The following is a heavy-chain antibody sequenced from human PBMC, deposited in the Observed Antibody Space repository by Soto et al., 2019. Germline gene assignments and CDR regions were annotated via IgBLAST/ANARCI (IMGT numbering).Heavy chain of an antibody. J-gene: IGHJ4*02. D-gene: IGHD6-19*01. Sequence: EVQLVESGGGLVQPGGSLRLSCAASGFTFSSYWMSWVRQAPGKGLEWVANIKQDGSEKYYVDSVKGRFTISRDNAKNSLYLQMKGLRAEDTAVYYCAREGLAYSSGWYEDYWGQGTLVTVSS. CDR2: IKQDGSEK. V-gene: IGHV3-7*04. CDR1: GFTFSSYW. CDR3: AREGLAYSSGWYEDY.